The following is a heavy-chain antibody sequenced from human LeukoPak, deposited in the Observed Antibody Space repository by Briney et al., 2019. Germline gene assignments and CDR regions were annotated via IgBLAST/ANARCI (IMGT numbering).Heavy chain of an antibody. V-gene: IGHV3-23*01. J-gene: IGHJ6*02. CDR2: ISGSGGST. CDR3: AKDLNVGSTFYGMDV. CDR1: GFTFSSYA. D-gene: IGHD2-2*01. Sequence: PGGSLRLSCAASGFTFSSYAMSWVRQAPGKGLEWVSAISGSGGSTYYADSVKGRSTISRDNSKNTLYLQMNSLRAEDTAVYYCAKDLNVGSTFYGMDVWGQGTTVTVSS.